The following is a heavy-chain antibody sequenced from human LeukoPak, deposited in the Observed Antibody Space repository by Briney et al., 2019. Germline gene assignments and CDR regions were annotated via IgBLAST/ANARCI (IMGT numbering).Heavy chain of an antibody. CDR1: GFTFGSYW. CDR3: ARVFRSSNYDAFDI. D-gene: IGHD1-1*01. V-gene: IGHV3-74*01. Sequence: PGGSLRLSCAASGFTFGSYWMHWLRQAPGKGLVWVSRINSDGSSTSYADSVKGRFTISRDNAKNTLYLQMNSLRAEDTAVYYCARVFRSSNYDAFDIWGQGTMVTVSS. J-gene: IGHJ3*02. CDR2: INSDGSST.